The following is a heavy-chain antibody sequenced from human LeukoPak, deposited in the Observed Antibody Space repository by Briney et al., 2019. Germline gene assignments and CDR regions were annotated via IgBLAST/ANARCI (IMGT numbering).Heavy chain of an antibody. CDR3: AKGVGDSYGVYYYYYYMDV. J-gene: IGHJ6*03. Sequence: GRSLRLSCAASGFTFSSYGMSWVRQAPGKGLEWVSAISGSGGSTYYADSVKGRFTISRDNSKNTLYLQMNSLRAEDTAVYYCAKGVGDSYGVYYYYYYMDVWGKGTTVTISS. V-gene: IGHV3-23*01. CDR1: GFTFSSYG. CDR2: ISGSGGST. D-gene: IGHD5-18*01.